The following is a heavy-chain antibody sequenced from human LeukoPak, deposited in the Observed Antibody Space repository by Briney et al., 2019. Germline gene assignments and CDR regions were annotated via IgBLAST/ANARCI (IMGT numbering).Heavy chain of an antibody. J-gene: IGHJ3*02. D-gene: IGHD2-8*02. CDR3: ARDSTGWQADSFDI. CDR2: IKQDGSEQ. CDR1: GFTLSSYE. V-gene: IGHV3-7*01. Sequence: PGGSLRLSCTGSGFTLSSYEMTWIRQAPGKGLEWVADIKQDGSEQYYVDSVRGRFTISRDNGKNSLYLQMNSLRVEDTAVYFCARDSTGWQADSFDIWGQGTMVTVSS.